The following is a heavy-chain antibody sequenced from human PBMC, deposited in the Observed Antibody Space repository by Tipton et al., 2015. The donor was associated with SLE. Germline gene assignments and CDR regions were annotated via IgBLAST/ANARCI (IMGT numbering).Heavy chain of an antibody. D-gene: IGHD1-26*01. CDR3: AREVGRPGFDY. V-gene: IGHV4-39*07. J-gene: IGHJ4*02. CDR2: IYYSGST. Sequence: SLTCTVSGGSISSSSYYWGWIRQPPGKGLEWIGSIYYSGSTYYNPSLKSRVTISVDTSKNQFSLKLSSVTAADTAVYYCAREVGRPGFDYWGQGTLVTVSS. CDR1: GGSISSSSYY.